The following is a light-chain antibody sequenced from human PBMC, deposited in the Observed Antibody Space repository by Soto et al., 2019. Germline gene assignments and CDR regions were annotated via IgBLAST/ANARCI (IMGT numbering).Light chain of an antibody. CDR3: QQYGSLPPT. V-gene: IGKV3-20*01. CDR2: GAS. J-gene: IGKJ1*01. CDR1: QSVSRY. Sequence: IVLTPAPGTLSLSPGDRATLSCRASQSVSRYLTWYQQKPGQGPRVLIYGASSRATGIPDRFSGSGSGTDFTLTINGLEPEDFAVYYCQQYGSLPPTFGQGTKVDIK.